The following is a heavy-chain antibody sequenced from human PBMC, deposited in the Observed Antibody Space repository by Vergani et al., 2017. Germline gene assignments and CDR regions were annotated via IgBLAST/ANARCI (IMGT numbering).Heavy chain of an antibody. V-gene: IGHV4-59*01. J-gene: IGHJ6*03. CDR1: GGSISSYY. CDR2: IYYSGST. CDR3: ARSVIGDFWSGDYYYMDV. Sequence: QVQLQQWGAGLLKPSETLSLTCAVYGGSISSYYWSWIRQPPGKGLEWIGYIYYSGSTNYNPSLKSRVTISVDTSKNQFSLKLSSVTAADTAVYYCARSVIGDFWSGDYYYMDVWGKGTTVTVSS. D-gene: IGHD3-3*01.